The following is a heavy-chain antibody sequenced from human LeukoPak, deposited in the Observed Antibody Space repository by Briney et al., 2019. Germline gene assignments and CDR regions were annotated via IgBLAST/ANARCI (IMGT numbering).Heavy chain of an antibody. CDR1: RYSFTNYW. CDR3: VAILGYCSSTSCPTVFDY. Sequence: GESLKISCRGSRYSFTNYWIGWVRQMPGKGLEWMEIIYPGDSDTRYSPSFQGQVTISVDKSISNAYLQWSSLKASDTAMYYCVAILGYCSSTSCPTVFDYWGQGTLVTVSS. J-gene: IGHJ4*02. V-gene: IGHV5-51*01. CDR2: IYPGDSDT. D-gene: IGHD2-2*01.